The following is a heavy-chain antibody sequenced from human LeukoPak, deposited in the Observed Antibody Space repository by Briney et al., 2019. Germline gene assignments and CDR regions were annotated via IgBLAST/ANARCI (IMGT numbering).Heavy chain of an antibody. V-gene: IGHV3-23*01. D-gene: IGHD2-2*02. CDR3: AKGGCINPRCYIGDY. J-gene: IGHJ4*02. CDR2: NSGRGDST. Sequence: PGGSLRLSCVASGFTFSSFAMSWVRQAPGRGLEGVSSNSGRGDSTYYADSVRGRFTIPRDNSKNTLYMHMNSLRAEDTAVYYCAKGGCINPRCYIGDYWGQGALVTVSS. CDR1: GFTFSSFA.